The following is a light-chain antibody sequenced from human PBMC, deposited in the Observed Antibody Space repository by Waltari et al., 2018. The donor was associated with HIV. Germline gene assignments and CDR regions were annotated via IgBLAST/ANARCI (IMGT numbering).Light chain of an antibody. V-gene: IGLV1-44*01. CDR3: AVWDDSLNAYV. Sequence: QSVLTQPPSSSGTPGQRLTISCSGSSSNVGSTTVNWYQHLPGAAPKLLILNNEARPSGVPNRFSGSKSGTSASRAISGLQSEDEADYYCAVWDDSLNAYVFGTGTTVTVL. J-gene: IGLJ1*01. CDR2: NNE. CDR1: SSNVGSTT.